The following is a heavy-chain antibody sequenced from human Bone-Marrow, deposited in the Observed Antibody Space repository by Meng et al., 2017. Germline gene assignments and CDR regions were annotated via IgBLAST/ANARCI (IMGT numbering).Heavy chain of an antibody. D-gene: IGHD1-26*01. J-gene: IGHJ1*01. CDR3: ASQVALGSSATFQN. CDR1: GFTLSRYW. CDR2: ISPDGRTT. Sequence: EEQLVESGGGLVQPGGSLRLSCVASGFTLSRYWMHWVRQAPGKGLEWISRISPDGRTTNYAGSVKGRFTISRDNAKNTVHLEMNSLRTEDTAVYYCASQVALGSSATFQNWGQGTLVTVS. V-gene: IGHV3-74*01.